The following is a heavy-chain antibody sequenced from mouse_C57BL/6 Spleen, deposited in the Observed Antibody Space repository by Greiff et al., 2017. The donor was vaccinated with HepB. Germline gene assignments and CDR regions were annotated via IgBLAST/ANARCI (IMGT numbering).Heavy chain of an antibody. CDR2: IYPGDGDT. D-gene: IGHD2-3*01. Sequence: VQLQQSGAELVKPGASVKISCKASGYASSSYWMNWVKQRPGKGLEWIGQIYPGDGDTNYNGKFKGKATLTADKSSSTAYMQLSSLTSEDSAVYFCARGYYEPAWFAYWGQGTLVTVSA. J-gene: IGHJ3*01. V-gene: IGHV1-80*01. CDR3: ARGYYEPAWFAY. CDR1: GYASSSYW.